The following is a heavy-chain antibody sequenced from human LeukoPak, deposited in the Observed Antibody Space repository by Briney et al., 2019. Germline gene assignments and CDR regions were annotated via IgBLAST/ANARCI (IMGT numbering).Heavy chain of an antibody. V-gene: IGHV4-59*01. CDR3: ARVGTTMNFDY. CDR1: GGSISGYY. D-gene: IGHD1/OR15-1a*01. J-gene: IGHJ4*02. Sequence: SETLSLTCTVSGGSISGYYWSWIRQPPGKGLEWIGYIYYSGSTNYNPSLKSRVTISVDTSKNQFSLKLSSVTAADTAVYYCARVGTTMNFDYWGQGTLVTVSS. CDR2: IYYSGST.